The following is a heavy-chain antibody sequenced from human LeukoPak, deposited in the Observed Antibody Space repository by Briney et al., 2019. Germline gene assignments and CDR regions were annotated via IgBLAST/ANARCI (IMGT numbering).Heavy chain of an antibody. CDR2: IYYTGTT. J-gene: IGHJ4*02. CDR1: GGSIRSSRYF. Sequence: SETLSLTCTASGGSIRSSRYFWGWIRQPPGKGLEWIGSIYYTGTTYSNLSLKSRVTISIDTSKNQFSLKVNSVTAADTAVYYCARAFGDYGRSRFDYWGQGTLVTVSS. CDR3: ARAFGDYGRSRFDY. V-gene: IGHV4-39*07. D-gene: IGHD4-17*01.